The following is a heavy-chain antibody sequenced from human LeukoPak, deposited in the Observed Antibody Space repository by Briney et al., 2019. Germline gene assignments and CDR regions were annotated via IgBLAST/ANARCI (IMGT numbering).Heavy chain of an antibody. J-gene: IGHJ4*01. CDR1: GGSISSYY. CDR3: ARHRAIAGPFDH. Sequence: PWETLSFTCTVSGGSISSYYWSWIRQPPGKGLEWIGQISHFGITKYNPALKSRVTVSVDTSKNQISVNLSSVTAADTAYYYCARHRAIAGPFDHWGHGTLVTVSS. D-gene: IGHD6-19*01. V-gene: IGHV4-59*08. CDR2: ISHFGIT.